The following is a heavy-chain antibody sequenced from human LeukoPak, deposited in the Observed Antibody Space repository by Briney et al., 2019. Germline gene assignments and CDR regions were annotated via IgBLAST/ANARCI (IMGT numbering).Heavy chain of an antibody. J-gene: IGHJ4*02. CDR1: GGSISSYY. CDR3: ARGPIGRYYFDY. V-gene: IGHV4-59*01. D-gene: IGHD1-26*01. Sequence: PSETLSLTCTVSGGSISSYYWSWIRQPPGKGLEWIGYIYYSGSTNYNPSLKSRVTISVDTSKNQFSLKLSSVTAADTAVYYCARGPIGRYYFDYWGQGTLVTVSS. CDR2: IYYSGST.